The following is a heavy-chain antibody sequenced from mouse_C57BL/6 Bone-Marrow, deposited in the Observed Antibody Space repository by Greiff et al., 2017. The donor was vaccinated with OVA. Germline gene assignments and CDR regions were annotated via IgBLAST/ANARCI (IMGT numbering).Heavy chain of an antibody. Sequence: QVQLQQPGAELVMPGASVKLSCKASGYTFTSYWMHWVKQRPGQGLEWIGEIDPSDSYTNYNQKFKGKSTLTVDKSSSTAYMELRSLTSEDSAVYFCARKAITTVDYWGQGTTLTVSS. J-gene: IGHJ2*01. CDR1: GYTFTSYW. D-gene: IGHD1-1*01. CDR2: IDPSDSYT. CDR3: ARKAITTVDY. V-gene: IGHV1-69*01.